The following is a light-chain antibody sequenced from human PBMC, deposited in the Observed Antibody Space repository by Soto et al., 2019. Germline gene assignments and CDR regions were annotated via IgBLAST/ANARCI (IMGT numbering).Light chain of an antibody. CDR1: SSNIGAGYN. Sequence: QSVLTQPPSVSGAPGQRVTISCTGSSSNIGAGYNVHWYQQVPGTAPKLLIYANSNRPSGVPDRFSGSKSGTSASLAITGLQAEDEADYYCQSYDSSLRGFVFGTGTKHTVL. J-gene: IGLJ1*01. V-gene: IGLV1-40*01. CDR2: ANS. CDR3: QSYDSSLRGFV.